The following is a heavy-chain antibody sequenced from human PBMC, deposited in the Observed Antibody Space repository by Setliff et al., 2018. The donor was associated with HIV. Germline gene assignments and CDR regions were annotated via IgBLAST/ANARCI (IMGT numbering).Heavy chain of an antibody. Sequence: GGSLRLSCAASGFTLTDYGMNWVRQAPGKGLEWVSYISSSSSTIYYADSVKGRFTISRDNAKNSLYLQMNSLRAEDTAVYYCARSRAAGFDYWGQGTLVTVSS. J-gene: IGHJ4*02. CDR3: ARSRAAGFDY. CDR1: GFTLTDYG. V-gene: IGHV3-48*01. D-gene: IGHD6-13*01. CDR2: ISSSSSTI.